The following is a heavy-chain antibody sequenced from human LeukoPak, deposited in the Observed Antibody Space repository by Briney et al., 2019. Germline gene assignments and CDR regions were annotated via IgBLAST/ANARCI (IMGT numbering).Heavy chain of an antibody. Sequence: GASVKVSCKTSGYTVTNYDIYWVRQAPGQGLECMGWISGYTGDTKYAQILQGRFTVTTDTSSNTAYMELRSLTHDDTAVYYCARAGYCGDGGCRGGSAFDVWGQGTMVTISS. D-gene: IGHD2-15*01. V-gene: IGHV1-18*01. CDR1: GYTVTNYD. J-gene: IGHJ3*01. CDR2: ISGYTGDT. CDR3: ARAGYCGDGGCRGGSAFDV.